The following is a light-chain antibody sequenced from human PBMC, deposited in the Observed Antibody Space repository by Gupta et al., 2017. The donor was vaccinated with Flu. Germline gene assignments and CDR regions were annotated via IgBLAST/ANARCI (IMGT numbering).Light chain of an antibody. CDR3: QQALRFPRT. CDR1: QYIDFW. J-gene: IGKJ1*01. CDR2: GAS. V-gene: IGKV1-12*01. Sequence: DIQMTQSPSAVSASVGDRVTIPCRASQYIDFWLGWYQQKPGKVPKLLIYGASSLRGGVPSRFNGSGSGTEFTLTISSLQPEDFATYYCQQALRFPRTFGQGTKVDIK.